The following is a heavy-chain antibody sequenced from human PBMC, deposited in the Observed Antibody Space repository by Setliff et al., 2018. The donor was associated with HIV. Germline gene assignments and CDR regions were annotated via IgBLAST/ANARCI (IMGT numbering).Heavy chain of an antibody. V-gene: IGHV4-39*02. CDR2: IHYTGRT. D-gene: IGHD2-2*01. Sequence: PSETLSLTCTVSGGSITGSPYFWGWIRRPPLKGLEWIASIHYTGRTYYNPSLKSRVSTSVDPSKNHLSLKLTSVTAADTAVYYCARVTPAGVPANWFDPWGHGTLVTVSS. J-gene: IGHJ5*02. CDR3: ARVTPAGVPANWFDP. CDR1: GGSITGSPYF.